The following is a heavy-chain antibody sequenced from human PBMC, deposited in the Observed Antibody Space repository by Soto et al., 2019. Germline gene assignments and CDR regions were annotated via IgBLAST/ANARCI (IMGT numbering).Heavy chain of an antibody. CDR3: ARGSSIAGLYYGMDV. CDR2: NYYSGIT. CDR1: GGSISSGGYY. D-gene: IGHD6-6*01. V-gene: IGHV4-31*01. J-gene: IGHJ6*02. Sequence: QVQLQESGPGLVKPSQTLSLTCTVSGGSISSGGYYWTWIRQHPGKGLEWIGYNYYSGITYYNPSLQSPVTISLDTSKNQSPLKLSSVTAADTAVYSCARGSSIAGLYYGMDVWGQGTTVTVSS.